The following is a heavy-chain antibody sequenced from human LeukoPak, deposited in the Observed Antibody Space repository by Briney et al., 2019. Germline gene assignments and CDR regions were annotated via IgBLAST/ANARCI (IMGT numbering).Heavy chain of an antibody. D-gene: IGHD1-1*01. V-gene: IGHV3-7*05. CDR1: GFTFTNYW. CDR3: TTAAPTHEFDC. J-gene: IGHJ4*02. Sequence: GGSLRRTCAASGFTFTNYWMTWVRQAPGKGLEWVADIKQDGSWANYVQSVKGRFTISRDNAKDSLYLQMYSLRAEDTAVYYCTTAAPTHEFDCWGQGTLVTVSS. CDR2: IKQDGSWA.